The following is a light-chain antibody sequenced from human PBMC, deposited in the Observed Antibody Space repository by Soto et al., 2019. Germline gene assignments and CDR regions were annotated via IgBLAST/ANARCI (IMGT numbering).Light chain of an antibody. Sequence: IALTQSQGSVSLSPGERASLSCMPIQSLNTKSLAWYQQKTGQPPRLLIHGVSNRATGIPDRFSGSGSGTDFTLTISSLKSEDYAVYYCQQYKSWPPITFGQGRRPEI. CDR3: QQYKSWPPIT. CDR2: GVS. J-gene: IGKJ5*01. CDR1: QSLNTKS. V-gene: IGKV3-20*01.